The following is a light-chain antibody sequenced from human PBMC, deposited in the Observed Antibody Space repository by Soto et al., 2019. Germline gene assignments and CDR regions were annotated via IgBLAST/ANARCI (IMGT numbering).Light chain of an antibody. J-gene: IGKJ5*01. CDR3: QQYDNLSIT. V-gene: IGKV1-33*01. CDR1: QDISNY. Sequence: DIQMTQSPSSLSASVGDRVTITCQASQDISNYLNWYQQKPGKAPKLLIYDASNLETGVPSRFSGSGSGTEFTFTISSLQPEDIATYYCQQYDNLSITVGQGTRLEI. CDR2: DAS.